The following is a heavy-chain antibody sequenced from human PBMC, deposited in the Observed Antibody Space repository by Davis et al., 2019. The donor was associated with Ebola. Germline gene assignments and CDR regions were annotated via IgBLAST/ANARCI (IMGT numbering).Heavy chain of an antibody. CDR3: ARVRPYSYGYDY. CDR2: IIPIFGTA. D-gene: IGHD5-18*01. CDR1: GGTFSSYA. V-gene: IGHV1-69*06. Sequence: SVKVSCKASGGTFSSYAISWVRQAPGQGLEWMGGIIPIFGTANYAQKFQGRVTITADKSTSTAYMRLSSLRSEDTAVYYCARVRPYSYGYDYWGQGTLVTVSS. J-gene: IGHJ4*02.